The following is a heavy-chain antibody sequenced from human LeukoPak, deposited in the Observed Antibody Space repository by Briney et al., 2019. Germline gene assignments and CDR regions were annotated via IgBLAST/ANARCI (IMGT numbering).Heavy chain of an antibody. CDR2: IGGSGGTT. V-gene: IGHV3-23*01. J-gene: IGHJ4*02. Sequence: GGSLRLSCAASGFTFSNYVMTWVRQAPGKGLEWVSVIGGSGGTTYYADSVKGRFTISRDNSKNTLYLQMNSLRAEDTAVYYCAATRGNLDSWGQGTLVTVSA. D-gene: IGHD1-14*01. CDR3: AATRGNLDS. CDR1: GFTFSNYV.